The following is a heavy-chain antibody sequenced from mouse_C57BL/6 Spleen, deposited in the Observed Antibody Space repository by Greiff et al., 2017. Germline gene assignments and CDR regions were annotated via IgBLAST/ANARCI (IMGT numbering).Heavy chain of an antibody. D-gene: IGHD1-1*01. CDR1: GYTFTSYW. CDR2: IYPGSGST. J-gene: IGHJ3*01. CDR3: ARGKNYYGSSPSWFAY. Sequence: QVQLKQPGAELVKPGASVKMSCKASGYTFTSYWITWVKQRPGQGLEWIGDIYPGSGSTNYNEKFKSKATLTVDTSSSTAYMQLSSLTSEDSAVYYCARGKNYYGSSPSWFAYWGQGTLVTVSA. V-gene: IGHV1-55*01.